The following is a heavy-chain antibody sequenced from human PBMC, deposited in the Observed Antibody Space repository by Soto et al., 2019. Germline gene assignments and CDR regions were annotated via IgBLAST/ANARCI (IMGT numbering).Heavy chain of an antibody. V-gene: IGHV3-23*01. J-gene: IGHJ4*02. D-gene: IGHD3-10*01. CDR1: GFTFSSYA. CDR3: AKDGVFDGSGSYYNDYDY. CDR2: ISGSGGST. Sequence: GGSLRLSCAASGFTFSSYAMSWVRQAPGKGLEWVSAISGSGGSTYYADSVKGRFTISRDNSKNTLYLQMNSLRAEDTAVYYCAKDGVFDGSGSYYNDYDYWGQGTLVTVSS.